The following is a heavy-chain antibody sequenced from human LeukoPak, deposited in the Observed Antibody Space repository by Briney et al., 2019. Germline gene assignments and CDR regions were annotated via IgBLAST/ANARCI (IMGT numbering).Heavy chain of an antibody. D-gene: IGHD2/OR15-2a*01. CDR3: ARHQLRGFLDDN. J-gene: IGHJ4*02. CDR1: GGSISSDY. V-gene: IGHV4-59*08. CDR2: IFYSGTT. Sequence: SETLSLTCTVSGGSISSDYWSWIRQPPGKGLEWIGCIFYSGTTNYNPSLQSRVSISIDTSKKQFSLKLTSVTAADTAVYYCARHQLRGFLDDNWGQGTLVTVSS.